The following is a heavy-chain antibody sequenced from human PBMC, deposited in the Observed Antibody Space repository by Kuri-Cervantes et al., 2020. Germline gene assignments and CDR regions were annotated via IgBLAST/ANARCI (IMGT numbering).Heavy chain of an antibody. D-gene: IGHD6-13*01. CDR1: GYTFTSYG. Sequence: ASVKVSCKAPGYTFTSYGINWLRQAPGQGLEWMGWISAYNGNTNYAQKLQGRVTMTTDTSTSTAYMELRSLRSDDTAVYYCARGYSSSWYGWDYGMDVWGQGTTVTVSS. CDR3: ARGYSSSWYGWDYGMDV. CDR2: ISAYNGNT. J-gene: IGHJ6*02. V-gene: IGHV1-18*01.